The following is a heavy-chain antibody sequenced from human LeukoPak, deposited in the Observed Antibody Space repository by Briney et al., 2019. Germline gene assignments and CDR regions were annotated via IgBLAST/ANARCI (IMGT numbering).Heavy chain of an antibody. CDR2: INHSGST. J-gene: IGHJ4*02. V-gene: IGHV4-34*01. CDR1: GGSFSGYY. CDR3: ARHCAPRDYYGSGNLIRRTRGNFYFDY. D-gene: IGHD3-10*01. Sequence: SEILSLTCAVYGGSFSGYYWSWIRQPPGKGLEWIGEINHSGSTNYNPSLKSRVTISVDTSNNQFSLKLSSVTAADTAVYYCARHCAPRDYYGSGNLIRRTRGNFYFDYWGQGTLVTVSS.